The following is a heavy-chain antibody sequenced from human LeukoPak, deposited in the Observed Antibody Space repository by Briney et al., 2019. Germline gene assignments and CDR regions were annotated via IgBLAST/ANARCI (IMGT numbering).Heavy chain of an antibody. CDR1: GFTFSSYA. Sequence: PGGSLRLSCAASGFTFSSYAMSWVRQAPGKGLQWVSTISVSGDNTYYADSVKGRFTISRDNSKNTLYLQMNSLRAEDTAVYYCAKVPGSGWYSVFDYWGQGTLVTVSS. CDR3: AKVPGSGWYSVFDY. D-gene: IGHD6-19*01. J-gene: IGHJ4*02. V-gene: IGHV3-23*01. CDR2: ISVSGDNT.